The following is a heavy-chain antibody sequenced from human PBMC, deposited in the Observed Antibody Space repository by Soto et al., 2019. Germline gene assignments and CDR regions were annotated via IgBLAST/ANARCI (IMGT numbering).Heavy chain of an antibody. Sequence: QGQLVQSGVEVKKPGASVKVSCKASGYTFTDYGISWVRQAPGQGLDWMGWISAYNGNTNYAQNLQDRVTMTTDTSTSTAYMELRSLRSDDTAVYYCARDRSTHDYWGQGTLIAVSS. CDR3: ARDRSTHDY. CDR2: ISAYNGNT. V-gene: IGHV1-18*01. D-gene: IGHD1-1*01. J-gene: IGHJ4*02. CDR1: GYTFTDYG.